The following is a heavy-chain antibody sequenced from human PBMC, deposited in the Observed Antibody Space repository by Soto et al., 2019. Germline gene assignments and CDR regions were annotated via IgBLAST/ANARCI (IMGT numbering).Heavy chain of an antibody. V-gene: IGHV2-70*01. Sequence: SGPTLVNPKQTLILTCAFPGFSLSRKGMSVSWIRQPPGKALEFLALIGWEEEKFYSPSLRTRLTVSKDTSKSQVVLTLTNVDPVDTATYYCTRSTNWNYEYYFDYWGQGTLVTVSS. CDR3: TRSTNWNYEYYFDY. CDR1: GFSLSRKGMS. D-gene: IGHD1-7*01. CDR2: IGWEEEK. J-gene: IGHJ4*02.